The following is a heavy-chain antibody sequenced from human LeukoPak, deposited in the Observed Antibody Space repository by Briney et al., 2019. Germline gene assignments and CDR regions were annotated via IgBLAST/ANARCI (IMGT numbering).Heavy chain of an antibody. CDR2: IKQDGSEK. D-gene: IGHD5-18*01. CDR3: AKFNEYTYGPNFDY. J-gene: IGHJ4*02. V-gene: IGHV3-7*01. Sequence: GGSLRLSCAASGFTFSSYWMSWVRQAPGKGLEWVANIKQDGSEKYYVDSVKGRFTISRDNAKNSLYLQMNSLRAEDTAVYYCAKFNEYTYGPNFDYWGQGTLVTVSS. CDR1: GFTFSSYW.